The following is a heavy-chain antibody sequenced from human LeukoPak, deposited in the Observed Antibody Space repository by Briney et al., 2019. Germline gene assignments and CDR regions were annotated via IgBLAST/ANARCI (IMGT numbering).Heavy chain of an antibody. J-gene: IGHJ6*03. V-gene: IGHV1-69*04. Sequence: ASVKVSCKASGGTFSSYAINWVRQAPGQGLEWMGRIIPFLGTTTYAQKFQDRVTMTTDTSTSTAYMELRSLRSDDTAVYYCARWGPDYEYSRRYYYYMDVWGKGTTVTVS. CDR2: IIPFLGTT. CDR1: GGTFSSYA. CDR3: ARWGPDYEYSRRYYYYMDV. D-gene: IGHD6-6*01.